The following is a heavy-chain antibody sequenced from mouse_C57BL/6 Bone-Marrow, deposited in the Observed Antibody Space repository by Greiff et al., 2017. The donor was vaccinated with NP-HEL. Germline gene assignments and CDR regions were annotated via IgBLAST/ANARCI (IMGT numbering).Heavy chain of an antibody. V-gene: IGHV5-12*01. D-gene: IGHD1-1*01. CDR3: ATITTVVAEDWYFDV. J-gene: IGHJ1*03. CDR1: GFTFSDYY. Sequence: DVHLVESGGGLVQPGGSLKLSCAASGFTFSDYYMYWVRQTPEKRLEWVAYISNGGGSTYYPDTVKGRFTISRDNAKNTLYLQMSRLKSEDTAMYYCATITTVVAEDWYFDVWGTGTTVTVSS. CDR2: ISNGGGST.